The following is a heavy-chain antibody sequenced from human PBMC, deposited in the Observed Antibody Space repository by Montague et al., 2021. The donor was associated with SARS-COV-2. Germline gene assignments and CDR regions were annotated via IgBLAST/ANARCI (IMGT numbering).Heavy chain of an antibody. V-gene: IGHV4-39*01. CDR2: IYYSGST. CDR1: GGSISSSSYY. J-gene: IGHJ5*02. CDR3: ARQGDQLLLEYWLDP. D-gene: IGHD2-2*01. Sequence: SETLSLTCTVSGGSISSSSYYWGWIRQPPGKGLEWIGCIYYSGSTYYNPSLKSRVTISVDTSKNQFSLKLSSVTAADTAVYYCARQGDQLLLEYWLDPWGQGTLVTVSS.